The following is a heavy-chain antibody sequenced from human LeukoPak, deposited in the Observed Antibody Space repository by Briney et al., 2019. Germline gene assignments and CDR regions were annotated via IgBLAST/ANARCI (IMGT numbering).Heavy chain of an antibody. CDR1: GGTFSSYA. V-gene: IGHV1-69*13. CDR3: ASPPKSQYYDSSGYYYYFDY. J-gene: IGHJ4*02. Sequence: SVKVSCKASGGTFSSYAISWVRQAPGQGLEWMGGIIPIFGTADYAQKFQGRVTITADESTSTAYMELSSLRSEDTAVYYCASPPKSQYYDSSGYYYYFDYWGQGTLVTVSS. D-gene: IGHD3-22*01. CDR2: IIPIFGTA.